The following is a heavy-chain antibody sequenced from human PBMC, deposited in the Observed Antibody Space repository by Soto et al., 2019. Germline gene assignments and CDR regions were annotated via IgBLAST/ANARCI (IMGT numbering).Heavy chain of an antibody. CDR2: MNPNSGNT. D-gene: IGHD3-3*01. J-gene: IGHJ6*03. CDR1: GYTFTSYD. Sequence: ASVKVSCKASGYTFTSYDINWVRQATGQGLEWMGWMNPNSGNTGYAQKFQGRVTMTRNTSISTAYMELSSLRSEDTAVYYCARMVGFTIFGVVTRGDMDGWGKGTTVTVSS. CDR3: ARMVGFTIFGVVTRGDMDG. V-gene: IGHV1-8*01.